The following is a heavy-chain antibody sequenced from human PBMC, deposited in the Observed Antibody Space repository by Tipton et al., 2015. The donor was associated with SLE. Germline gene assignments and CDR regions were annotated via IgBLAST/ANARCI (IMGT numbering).Heavy chain of an antibody. V-gene: IGHV4-38-2*01. Sequence: TLSLTCDVSGNDISRGTYWAWIRQPPGKGLAWIGSIFQSGSARYNPSLKSRASISVDTSKNQFSLRLTSVTAADTAVYYCATEWYSSTSFDYWGHGTRVSVSS. CDR2: IFQSGSA. D-gene: IGHD6-13*01. CDR3: ATEWYSSTSFDY. J-gene: IGHJ4*01. CDR1: GNDISRGTY.